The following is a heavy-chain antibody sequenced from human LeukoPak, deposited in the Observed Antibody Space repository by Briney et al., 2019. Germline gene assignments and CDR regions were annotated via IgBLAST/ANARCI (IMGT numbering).Heavy chain of an antibody. J-gene: IGHJ4*02. D-gene: IGHD4-23*01. CDR1: GGSISSGGYS. CDR3: ARGDGGRTHFDY. CDR2: IYHSGST. V-gene: IGHV4-30-2*01. Sequence: SETLSLTCAVSGGSISSGGYSWSWLRQPPGKGLEWIGYIYHSGSTYYNPSLKSRVTISVDRSKNQFSLKLSSVTAADTAVYYCARGDGGRTHFDYWGQGTLVTVSS.